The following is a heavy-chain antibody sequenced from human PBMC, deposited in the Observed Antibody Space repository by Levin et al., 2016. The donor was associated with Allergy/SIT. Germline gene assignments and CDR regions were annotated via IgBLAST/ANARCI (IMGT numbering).Heavy chain of an antibody. CDR2: IYYSGNT. J-gene: IGHJ4*02. D-gene: IGHD1-26*01. V-gene: IGHV4-59*05. CDR3: AFNVVGATRYFDY. Sequence: PGKGLEWIGSIYYSGNTYYNPSLKSRVTISVDTSKNQLSLRLSSVTAADTALYYCAFNVVGATRYFDYWGQGIMVTVSS.